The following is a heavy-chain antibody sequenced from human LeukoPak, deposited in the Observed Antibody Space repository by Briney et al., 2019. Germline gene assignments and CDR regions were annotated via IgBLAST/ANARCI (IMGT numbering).Heavy chain of an antibody. V-gene: IGHV1-2*02. Sequence: GASVKVSCKASGYSFTSYGFNWVRQAPGQGLEWMGWINPDTGGPNYAQKFQGRVTMTRDTSISTVYMELSRLRSDDTAVYYCAKDKDWGHGTLVTVSS. CDR2: INPDTGGP. CDR3: AKDKD. CDR1: GYSFTSYG. J-gene: IGHJ4*01.